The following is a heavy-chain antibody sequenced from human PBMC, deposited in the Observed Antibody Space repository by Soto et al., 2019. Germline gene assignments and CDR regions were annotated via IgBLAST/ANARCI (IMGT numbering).Heavy chain of an antibody. CDR2: ISGDAGRT. V-gene: IGHV3-23*01. Sequence: EVQLLESGGALEQPGGSLRLSCEASGFTYVKYAMSWVRQAPGKGLEWVSGISGDAGRTFYADSVKGRFTISRDNSKNTVYLQMNSLRVEDTAVYYCVKDTVVVINGGDFDYWGQGTLVTVSS. D-gene: IGHD3-22*01. J-gene: IGHJ4*02. CDR1: GFTYVKYA. CDR3: VKDTVVVINGGDFDY.